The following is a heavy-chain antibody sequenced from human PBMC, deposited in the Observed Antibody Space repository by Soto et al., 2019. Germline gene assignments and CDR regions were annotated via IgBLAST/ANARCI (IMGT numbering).Heavy chain of an antibody. Sequence: SETLSLTCSVSGDSISTVDYFWAWIRQPPGQTLEYIGYIYKSATTYYNPSFERRVAISLDTSKSQFSLTVTSVTAGDTAVYFCARGRYCIPGSCFPNWFDSWGQGTLVTVSS. V-gene: IGHV4-30-4*01. D-gene: IGHD2-15*01. CDR2: IYKSATT. CDR3: ARGRYCIPGSCFPNWFDS. CDR1: GDSISTVDYF. J-gene: IGHJ5*01.